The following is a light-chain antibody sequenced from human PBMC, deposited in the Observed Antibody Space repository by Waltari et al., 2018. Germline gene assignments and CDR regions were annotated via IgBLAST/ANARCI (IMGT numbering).Light chain of an antibody. CDR3: QQRANWPPLT. J-gene: IGKJ4*01. Sequence: EVVLTQSPATLSLSPGERATLSCRASQSVSTLLAWYQQKPGQAPRLLIYHASNRAPGSPARFSGSGSGTDFTLTIRTVEPEDFAVYYCQQRANWPPLTVGGGTKVEIK. CDR1: QSVSTL. CDR2: HAS. V-gene: IGKV3-11*01.